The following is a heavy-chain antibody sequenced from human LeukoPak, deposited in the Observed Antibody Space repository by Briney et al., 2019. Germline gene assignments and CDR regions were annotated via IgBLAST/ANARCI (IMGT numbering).Heavy chain of an antibody. CDR1: GGTFSSYI. Sequence: GSSVKVSCKASGGTFSSYIISWVRQAPGQRLEWMGRIIPILCIANYAQKFQGRVTITADKSTSTAYMELSRMRSEDPAVSYCASLTDIVATDIDYWGQGTLVTVSS. D-gene: IGHD5-12*01. CDR3: ASLTDIVATDIDY. V-gene: IGHV1-69*02. J-gene: IGHJ4*02. CDR2: IIPILCIA.